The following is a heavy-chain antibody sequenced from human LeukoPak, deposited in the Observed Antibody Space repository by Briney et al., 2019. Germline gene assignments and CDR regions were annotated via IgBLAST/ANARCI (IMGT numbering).Heavy chain of an antibody. CDR3: AKLGGGINWFDP. J-gene: IGHJ5*02. CDR1: GYTFTGYY. D-gene: IGHD3-16*01. Sequence: GASVRVCCKASGYTFTGYYIHWVRQAPGQGLEWMGWINPNSGDRNYAQKFQGRVTMTRDTSINTAYMELSSLRSDDTAVYYCAKLGGGINWFDPWGQGTLVIVSS. V-gene: IGHV1-2*02. CDR2: INPNSGDR.